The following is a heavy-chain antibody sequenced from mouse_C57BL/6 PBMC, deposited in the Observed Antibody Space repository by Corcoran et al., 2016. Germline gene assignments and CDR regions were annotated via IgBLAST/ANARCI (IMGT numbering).Heavy chain of an antibody. J-gene: IGHJ3*01. CDR2: INPNNGGT. CDR3: ARLLTGTAWFAY. V-gene: IGHV1-26*01. Sequence: EVQLQQSGPELVKPGASVKISCKASGYTFTDYYMNWVKQSHGKSLEWIGDINPNNGGTSYNQKFKGKATLTVDKSSSTAYMERRSLTSEDSAVYYCARLLTGTAWFAYWGQGTLVTVSA. D-gene: IGHD4-1*01. CDR1: GYTFTDYY.